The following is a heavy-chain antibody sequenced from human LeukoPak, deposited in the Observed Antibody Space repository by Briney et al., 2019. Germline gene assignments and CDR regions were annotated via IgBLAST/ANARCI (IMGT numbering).Heavy chain of an antibody. CDR1: GYSFTTYY. Sequence: ASVNISCKASGYSFTTYYLHWVRQAPGQGLEWMGINNPGGGIVVHGQKFQGRVSMTRDMSTSTVYMELSSLTSEDTAVYYCASDGIEGDYYYMDVWGRGTTVTVSS. V-gene: IGHV1-46*01. J-gene: IGHJ6*03. D-gene: IGHD1-14*01. CDR3: ASDGIEGDYYYMDV. CDR2: NNPGGGIV.